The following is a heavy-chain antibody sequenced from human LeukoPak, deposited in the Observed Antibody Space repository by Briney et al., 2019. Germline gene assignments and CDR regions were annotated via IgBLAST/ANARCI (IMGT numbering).Heavy chain of an antibody. V-gene: IGHV4-39*07. CDR2: IYYSGST. J-gene: IGHJ4*02. CDR1: GGSISSSSYY. Sequence: SETLSLTCTVSGGSISSSSYYWGWIRQPPGKGLEWIGSIYYSGSTYYNPSLKSRVTISVDTSKNQFSLKLSSVTAADTVVYYCARPCSGGDCFDYWGQGTLVTVSS. CDR3: ARPCSGGDCFDY. D-gene: IGHD2-15*01.